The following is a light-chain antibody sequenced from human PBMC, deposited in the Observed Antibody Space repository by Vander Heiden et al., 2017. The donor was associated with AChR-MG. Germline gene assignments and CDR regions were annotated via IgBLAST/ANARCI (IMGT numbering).Light chain of an antibody. CDR3: SAWDDSLNEGV. J-gene: IGLJ3*02. CDR1: SSTIGSNT. V-gene: IGLV1-44*01. Sequence: QSVLPQSPSVSGTPGQSVTRSRSGSSSTIGSNTVTWYHQPPGTARKLLIYSNNQRPAGVPDRFSGSKSGTSASLAISGLQSEDVADYYCSAWDDSLNEGVFGGGTKLTVL. CDR2: SNN.